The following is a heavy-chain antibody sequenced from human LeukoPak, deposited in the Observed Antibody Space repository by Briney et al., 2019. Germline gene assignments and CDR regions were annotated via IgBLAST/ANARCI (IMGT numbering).Heavy chain of an antibody. Sequence: SETLSLTCSVSGYSFSSGYYWGWIRPSPGKGLEWIGSMYHSGTTYYNPSLKSRVTLSVDTSKNQFSLKLSSVTAADTAVYYCAGQYTGYDAFDYWGQGTLVTVSS. CDR2: MYHSGTT. V-gene: IGHV4-38-2*02. D-gene: IGHD5-12*01. J-gene: IGHJ4*02. CDR1: GYSFSSGYY. CDR3: AGQYTGYDAFDY.